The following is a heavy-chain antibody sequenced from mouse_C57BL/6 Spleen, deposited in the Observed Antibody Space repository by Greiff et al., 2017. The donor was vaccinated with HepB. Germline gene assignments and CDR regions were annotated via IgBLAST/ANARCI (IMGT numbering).Heavy chain of an antibody. CDR3: ARERGYDYDGYYYAMDY. V-gene: IGHV1-81*01. J-gene: IGHJ4*01. Sequence: QVQLVESGAELARPGASVKLSCKASGYTFTSYGISWVKQRTGQGLEWIGEIYPRSGNTYYNEKFKGKATLTADKSSSTAYMELRSLTSEDSAVYFCARERGYDYDGYYYAMDYWGQGTSVTVSS. CDR1: GYTFTSYG. CDR2: IYPRSGNT. D-gene: IGHD2-4*01.